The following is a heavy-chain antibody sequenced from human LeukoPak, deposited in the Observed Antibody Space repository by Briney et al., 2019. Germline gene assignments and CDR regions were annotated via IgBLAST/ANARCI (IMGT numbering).Heavy chain of an antibody. CDR2: ISNDGGDK. CDR3: ARVKQWTRYGMDV. V-gene: IGHV3-30*03. Sequence: GRSLRLSCAASGFTFSSYGIQWVGKAPGKGLEWVAVISNDGGDKHYADSVKGRFTIFRDNSKNTMYLQMNSLRAEDTAVYYCARVKQWTRYGMDVWGQGTTVTVSS. CDR1: GFTFSSYG. J-gene: IGHJ6*02. D-gene: IGHD6-19*01.